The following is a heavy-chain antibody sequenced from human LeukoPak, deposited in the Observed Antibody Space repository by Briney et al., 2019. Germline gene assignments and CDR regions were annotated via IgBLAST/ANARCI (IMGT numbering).Heavy chain of an antibody. J-gene: IGHJ6*03. CDR3: ASLRVGSSFGYQYYIDV. V-gene: IGHV4-34*01. CDR2: INHSGST. Sequence: SETLSLTCTVSGGSISAYYWSWIRRPPGKGLEWIGEINHSGSTNYNPSLKSRVTISVDTSKNQFSLKLSSVTAADTAVYYCASLRVGSSFGYQYYIDVWGKGTTVTVSS. D-gene: IGHD6-13*01. CDR1: GGSISAYY.